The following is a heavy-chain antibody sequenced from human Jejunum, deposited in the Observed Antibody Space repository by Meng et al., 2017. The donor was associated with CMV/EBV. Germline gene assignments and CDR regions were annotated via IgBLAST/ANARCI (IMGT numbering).Heavy chain of an antibody. D-gene: IGHD6-19*01. CDR1: GYTFTGYY. V-gene: IGHV1-2*02. J-gene: IGHJ4*02. CDR2: IDSRSGGT. CDR3: AREQPVSGSRGSDY. Sequence: GYTFTGYYMHWVRQAPGQGLEWMGWIDSRSGGTNSAQKFHGRVTMTRDTSISTAYMELSRLRSDDTAVYYCAREQPVSGSRGSDYWGQGTRVTVSS.